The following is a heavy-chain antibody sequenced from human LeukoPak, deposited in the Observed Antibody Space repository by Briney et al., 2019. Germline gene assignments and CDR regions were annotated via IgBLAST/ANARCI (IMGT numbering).Heavy chain of an antibody. J-gene: IGHJ4*02. CDR1: GGSISSYY. D-gene: IGHD3-16*02. Sequence: SETLSLTCTVSGGSISSYYWSWIRQPPGKGLEWIGYIYYSGSTNYNPSLKSRVTISVDTSKNQFSPKLSSVTAADTAVYYCARGYDYVWGSYPLWGQGTLVTVSS. CDR3: ARGYDYVWGSYPL. V-gene: IGHV4-59*01. CDR2: IYYSGST.